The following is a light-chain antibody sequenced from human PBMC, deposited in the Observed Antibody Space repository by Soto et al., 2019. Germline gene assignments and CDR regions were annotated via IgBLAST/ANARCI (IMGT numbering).Light chain of an antibody. J-gene: IGLJ7*01. CDR3: CSYGGSRAV. CDR2: EVT. CDR1: SSDVGSHNL. V-gene: IGLV2-23*02. Sequence: QSALTQPASVSGSPGQSITISCTGTSSDVGSHNLVSWYQQHPGQAPKLMIYEVTKRPLGVSTRFSASKSGNTASLTSSGLQAEDEADYPCCSYGGSRAVFGGGTQLTVL.